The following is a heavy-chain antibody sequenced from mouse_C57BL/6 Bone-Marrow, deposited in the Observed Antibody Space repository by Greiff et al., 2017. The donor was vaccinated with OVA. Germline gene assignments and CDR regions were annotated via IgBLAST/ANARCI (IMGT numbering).Heavy chain of an antibody. D-gene: IGHD1-1*01. CDR2: IRNKANGYTT. CDR3: ARSLTVVYYYAMDY. CDR1: GFNFTDYY. J-gene: IGHJ4*01. V-gene: IGHV7-3*01. Sequence: EVKLVESGGGLVQPGGSLSLSCAASGFNFTDYYMSWVRQPPGKALEWLGFIRNKANGYTTEYSASVKGRFTISRDNSQSILYLQMNALRAEDSASYYCARSLTVVYYYAMDYWGQGTSVTVSS.